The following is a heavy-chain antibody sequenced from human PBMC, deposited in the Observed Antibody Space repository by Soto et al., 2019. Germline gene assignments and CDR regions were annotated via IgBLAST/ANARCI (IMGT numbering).Heavy chain of an antibody. Sequence: QVQLVQSGAEVKKPGSSVKVSCKASGGTFSSYAISWVRQAPGQGLEGMGGIIPIFGTANYAQNLQGRGTITADKSTSTAYMELSSLRSEDTAVYYCARVDRDGYNNDYFDYWGQGTLVTVSS. J-gene: IGHJ4*02. CDR1: GGTFSSYA. CDR3: ARVDRDGYNNDYFDY. D-gene: IGHD4-4*01. CDR2: IIPIFGTA. V-gene: IGHV1-69*06.